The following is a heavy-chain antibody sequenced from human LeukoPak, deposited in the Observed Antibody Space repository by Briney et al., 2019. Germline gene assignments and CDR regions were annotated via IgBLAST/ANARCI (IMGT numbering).Heavy chain of an antibody. CDR3: ARENLNYYGSGSYLY. Sequence: ASVTVSCKASGYPFSGYYIHWVRQGPGQGLEWLGWIKPESGATKYAQRFEGRVTLTRDTSVTTVHMELRGLRYDDSAVYYCARENLNYYGSGSYLYWGQGSQVTVSS. V-gene: IGHV1-2*02. D-gene: IGHD3-10*01. J-gene: IGHJ4*02. CDR1: GYPFSGYY. CDR2: IKPESGAT.